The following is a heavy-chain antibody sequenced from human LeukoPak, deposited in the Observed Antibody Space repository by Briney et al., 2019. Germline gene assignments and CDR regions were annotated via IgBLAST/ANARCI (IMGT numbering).Heavy chain of an antibody. D-gene: IGHD3-22*01. CDR1: GYTFTGYY. Sequence: ASVKVSCKASGYTFTGYYMHWVRQAPGQGLGWMGWINPNSGGTNYAQKFQGRVTMTRDTSISTAYMELSRLRSDDTAVYYCARVKWGVYYDSSGYTDYWGQGTLGTVSS. V-gene: IGHV1-2*02. CDR3: ARVKWGVYYDSSGYTDY. J-gene: IGHJ4*02. CDR2: INPNSGGT.